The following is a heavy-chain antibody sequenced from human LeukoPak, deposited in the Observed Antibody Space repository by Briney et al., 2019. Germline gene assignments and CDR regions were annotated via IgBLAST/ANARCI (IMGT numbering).Heavy chain of an antibody. CDR2: IYYSGST. J-gene: IGHJ2*01. V-gene: IGHV4-30-4*08. D-gene: IGHD2-15*01. CDR3: ARVVVAARRRPNWYFDL. Sequence: ASETLSLTCTVSGDSISSGSYYWSWIRQPAGKGLEWIGYIYYSGSTYYNPSLKSRVTISVDTSKNQFSLKLSSVTAADTAVYYCARVVVAARRRPNWYFDLWGRGTLVTVSS. CDR1: GDSISSGSYY.